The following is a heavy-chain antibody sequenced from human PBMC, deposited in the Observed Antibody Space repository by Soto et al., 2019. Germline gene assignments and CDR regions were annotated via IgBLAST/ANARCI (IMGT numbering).Heavy chain of an antibody. CDR1: GFTFSDYY. CDR2: ISSSGDII. CDR3: ARYLSGGALAQDLDY. Sequence: GGSLRLSCAASGFTFSDYYMSWIRQAPGKGLEWVSYISSSGDIIYYADSVKGRFTTSRDNAKNSLYLQMDSLRAEDTALYFCARYLSGGALAQDLDYWGQGTQVTVSS. J-gene: IGHJ4*02. D-gene: IGHD2-15*01. V-gene: IGHV3-11*01.